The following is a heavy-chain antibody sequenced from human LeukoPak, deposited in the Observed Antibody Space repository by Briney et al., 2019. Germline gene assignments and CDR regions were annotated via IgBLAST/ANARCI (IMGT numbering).Heavy chain of an antibody. Sequence: GGSLRLSCVASGFTFSSYGMSWVRQAPGKGLEWVSAIGGSGGSTYYADSVKGRFTISRDNSKNTLYLQMNSLRAEDTAVYYCASDLKWFGEFDYWGQGTLVTVSS. CDR2: IGGSGGST. CDR1: GFTFSSYG. V-gene: IGHV3-23*01. J-gene: IGHJ4*02. CDR3: ASDLKWFGEFDY. D-gene: IGHD3-10*01.